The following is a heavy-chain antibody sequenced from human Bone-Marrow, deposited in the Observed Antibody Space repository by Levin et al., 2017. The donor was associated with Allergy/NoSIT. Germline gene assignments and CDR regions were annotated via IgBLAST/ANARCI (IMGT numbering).Heavy chain of an antibody. Sequence: SCEASGFTFSSYSMNWVRQAPGKGLEWVSLITSRSSYIYNADSVKGRFTISRDNAKNSLYLQMNSLRAEDTAVYYCAREKLEMATSFDYWGQGTLVTVSS. CDR2: ITSRSSYI. CDR3: AREKLEMATSFDY. D-gene: IGHD5-24*01. V-gene: IGHV3-21*01. J-gene: IGHJ4*02. CDR1: GFTFSSYS.